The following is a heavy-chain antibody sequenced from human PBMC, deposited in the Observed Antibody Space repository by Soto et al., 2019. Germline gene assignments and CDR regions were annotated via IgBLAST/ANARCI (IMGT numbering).Heavy chain of an antibody. CDR1: GGTFSGYA. J-gene: IGHJ4*02. D-gene: IGHD3-22*01. CDR2: IIPIFGTA. CDR3: ARGPIYYDSSGYYLH. Sequence: ASVKVSCKASGGTFSGYAISWVRQAPGQGLEWMGGIIPIFGTANYAQKFQGRVTITADESTSTAYMELSSLRSEDTAVYYCARGPIYYDSSGYYLHWGQGTLVTVSS. V-gene: IGHV1-69*13.